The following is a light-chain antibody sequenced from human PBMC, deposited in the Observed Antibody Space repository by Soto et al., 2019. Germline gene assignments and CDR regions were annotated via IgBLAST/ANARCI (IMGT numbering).Light chain of an antibody. J-gene: IGKJ1*01. CDR3: QHSYSTPPA. CDR1: QSISSY. CDR2: AAS. Sequence: DIQMTQSPSSLSASVGDRGTITCRASQSISSYLNWYQQKRGKAPKLLIYAASRLQSGVPSRFSGNRSGTDFTITIRSPQPEHFATYYCQHSYSTPPAFGQGTTVDIK. V-gene: IGKV1-39*01.